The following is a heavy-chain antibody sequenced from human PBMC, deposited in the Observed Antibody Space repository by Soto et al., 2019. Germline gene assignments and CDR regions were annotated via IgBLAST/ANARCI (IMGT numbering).Heavy chain of an antibody. J-gene: IGHJ6*02. D-gene: IGHD2-21*01. V-gene: IGHV4-59*01. CDR2: IYYSGST. CDR3: ARGPEEGLLADYYYYGMDV. Sequence: SETLSLTCTVSGGSISSYYWSWIRQPPGKGLEWIGYIYYSGSTNYNPSLKSRVTISVDTSKNQFSLKLSSVTVADTAVYYCARGPEEGLLADYYYYGMDVWGQGTTVTVSS. CDR1: GGSISSYY.